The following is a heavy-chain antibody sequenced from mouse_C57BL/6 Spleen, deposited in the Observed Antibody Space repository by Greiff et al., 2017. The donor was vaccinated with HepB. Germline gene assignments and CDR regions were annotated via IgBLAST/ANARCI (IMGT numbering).Heavy chain of an antibody. CDR2: IYPGSGNT. V-gene: IGHV1-76*01. D-gene: IGHD4-1*02. CDR1: GYTFTDYY. CDR3: AREPATFAWFAY. Sequence: QVQLQQSGAELVRPGASVKLSCKASGYTFTDYYINWVKQRPGQGLEWIARIYPGSGNTYYNEKFKGKATLTAEKSSSTAYMQLSSLTSEDSAVYFCAREPATFAWFAYWGQGTLVTVSA. J-gene: IGHJ3*01.